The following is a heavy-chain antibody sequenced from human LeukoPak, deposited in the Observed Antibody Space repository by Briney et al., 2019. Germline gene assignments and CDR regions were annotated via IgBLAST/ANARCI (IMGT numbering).Heavy chain of an antibody. CDR1: GGSISSYY. Sequence: SETQSLTCTVSGGSISSYYWSWIRQPPGKGLEWIGYIYYSGSTNYNPSLKSRVTISVDTSKNQFSLKLSSVTAADTAVYYCARASARGYSYGYYYMDVWGKGTTVTVSS. CDR3: ARASARGYSYGYYYMDV. D-gene: IGHD5-18*01. CDR2: IYYSGST. J-gene: IGHJ6*03. V-gene: IGHV4-59*01.